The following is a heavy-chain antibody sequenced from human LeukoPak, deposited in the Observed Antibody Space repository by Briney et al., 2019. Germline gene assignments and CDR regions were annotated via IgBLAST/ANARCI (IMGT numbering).Heavy chain of an antibody. Sequence: SETLSLTCAVSGGSFSGYSWNWIRQSPGKGLEWIGEINQSGSTKYNPSLKSRVTISIDTSKSQFSMRLNSVPAADTALYYCARWDSGGWFFDSWGQGALVTVSS. CDR3: ARWDSGGWFFDS. J-gene: IGHJ5*01. CDR2: INQSGST. D-gene: IGHD6-19*01. CDR1: GGSFSGYS. V-gene: IGHV4-34*01.